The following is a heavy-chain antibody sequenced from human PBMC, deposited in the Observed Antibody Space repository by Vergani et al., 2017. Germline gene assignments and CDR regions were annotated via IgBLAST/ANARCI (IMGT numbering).Heavy chain of an antibody. Sequence: EVQLLESGGGLVQPGGSLRLSCAASGFTFSSYAMSWVRQAPGKGLEWVSALSGSGLSTYYADSVKGRCTLSRDNSKNTLYLQMNSLRAGETAVYYCAKDVSYDPYGLDYWGQGTLVTVSS. V-gene: IGHV3-23*01. CDR1: GFTFSSYA. CDR3: AKDVSYDPYGLDY. CDR2: LSGSGLST. J-gene: IGHJ4*02. D-gene: IGHD5-12*01.